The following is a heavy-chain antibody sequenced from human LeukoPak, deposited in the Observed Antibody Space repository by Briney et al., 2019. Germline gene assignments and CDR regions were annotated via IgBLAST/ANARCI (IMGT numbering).Heavy chain of an antibody. Sequence: HPGGSLRLSCAASRFTFSSYAMHWVRQAPGKGLEYVSAISSNGGSTYYANSVKGRFTISRDNSKNTLYLQMGSLRAEDMAVYYCATSYYDNLAGYLAAWGQGTLVTVSS. V-gene: IGHV3-64*01. CDR3: ATSYYDNLAGYLAA. CDR1: RFTFSSYA. CDR2: ISSNGGST. D-gene: IGHD3-9*01. J-gene: IGHJ4*02.